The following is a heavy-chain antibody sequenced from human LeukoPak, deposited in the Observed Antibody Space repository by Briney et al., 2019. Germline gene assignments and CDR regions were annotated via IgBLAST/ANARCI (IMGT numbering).Heavy chain of an antibody. D-gene: IGHD3-3*01. CDR1: GFTFSSYA. J-gene: IGHJ6*02. V-gene: IGHV3-30-3*01. Sequence: GRSLRLSCAASGFTFSSYAMHWVRQAPGKGLEGVAVISYDGSNKYYADSVKGRFTISRDNSKNTLYLQMNSLRAEDTAVYYCARDTTLRFLEWLLDYYYGMDVWGQGTTVTVSS. CDR2: ISYDGSNK. CDR3: ARDTTLRFLEWLLDYYYGMDV.